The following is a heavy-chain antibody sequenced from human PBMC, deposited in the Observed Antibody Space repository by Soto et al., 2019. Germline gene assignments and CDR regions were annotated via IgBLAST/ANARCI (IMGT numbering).Heavy chain of an antibody. V-gene: IGHV3-23*01. CDR1: GFTFSSYA. CDR2: ISRSGGST. J-gene: IGHJ3*02. CDR3: ARDPTVWFGELNAFDI. D-gene: IGHD3-10*01. Sequence: EVQLLESGGGLVQPGGSLRLSCAASGFTFSSYAMSWVRQAPGKGLEWVSAISRSGGSTYYADSVKGRFTISRDNSKNTLYLQMNSLRAEDTAVYYCARDPTVWFGELNAFDIWGQGTMVTVSS.